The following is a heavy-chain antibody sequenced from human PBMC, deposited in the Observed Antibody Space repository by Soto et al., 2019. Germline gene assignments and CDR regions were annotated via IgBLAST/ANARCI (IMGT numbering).Heavy chain of an antibody. CDR1: GFTFSSYG. V-gene: IGHV3-33*01. J-gene: IGHJ4*02. Sequence: GGSLRLSCAASGFTFSSYGMHWVRQAPGKGLEWVAVIWYDGSNKYYADSVKGRFTISRDNSKNTLYLQMNSLRAEDTAVYYCARATLLDQWPTILDYWGQGTLVTVSS. CDR3: ARATLLDQWPTILDY. D-gene: IGHD5-12*01. CDR2: IWYDGSNK.